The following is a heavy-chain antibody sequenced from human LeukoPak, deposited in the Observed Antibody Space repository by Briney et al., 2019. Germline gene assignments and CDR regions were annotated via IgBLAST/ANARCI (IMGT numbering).Heavy chain of an antibody. Sequence: SETLSLTCTVSGGSISSYYWSWIRQPPGKGLEWIGYIYYSGSTNYNPSLKSRVTISVYTSKNQFSLKLSSVTAADTAVYYCARDWSTRNTYYFDYWGQGTLVTVSS. CDR1: GGSISSYY. V-gene: IGHV4-59*12. CDR2: IYYSGST. CDR3: ARDWSTRNTYYFDY. D-gene: IGHD4-11*01. J-gene: IGHJ4*02.